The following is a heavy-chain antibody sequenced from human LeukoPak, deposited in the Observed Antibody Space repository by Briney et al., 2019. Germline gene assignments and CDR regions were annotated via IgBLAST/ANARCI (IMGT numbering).Heavy chain of an antibody. J-gene: IGHJ5*02. D-gene: IGHD4-17*01. CDR3: ARVSWATVTHNWFDP. CDR2: INHSGST. CDR1: GGSFSGYY. V-gene: IGHV4-34*01. Sequence: PSETLSLTCAVYGGSFSGYYWSWIRQPPGKGLEWIGEINHSGSTNYNPSLKSRVTISVDTSKNQFSLKLSSVTAADTAVYYCARVSWATVTHNWFDPWGQGTLVTVSS.